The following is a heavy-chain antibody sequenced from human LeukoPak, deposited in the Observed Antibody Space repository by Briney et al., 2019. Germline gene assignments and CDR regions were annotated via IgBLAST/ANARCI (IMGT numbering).Heavy chain of an antibody. CDR1: GFTFSSYE. CDR3: ARGRFSCGWFLDP. V-gene: IGHV3-48*03. D-gene: IGHD6-19*01. Sequence: GGSLRLSCAASGFTFSSYEMNWVRQAPGKGLEWVSYISSSGSTIYYADSVKGRFTISRDNAKNSLYLQMNSLRAEDTAVYYCARGRFSCGWFLDPWGQGTLVTVSS. J-gene: IGHJ5*02. CDR2: ISSSGSTI.